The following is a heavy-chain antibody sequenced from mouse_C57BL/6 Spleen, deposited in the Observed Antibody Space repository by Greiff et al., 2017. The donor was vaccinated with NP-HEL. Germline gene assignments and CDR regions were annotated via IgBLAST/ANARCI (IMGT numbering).Heavy chain of an antibody. J-gene: IGHJ2*01. Sequence: VQLQQSGPELVKPGASVKISCKASGNTFTDYYMNWVKQSHGKSLEWIGDINPNNGGTSYNQKFKGKATLTVDKSSSTAYMELRSLTSEDSAVYYCARSGTDYWGQGTTLTVSS. CDR3: ARSGTDY. V-gene: IGHV1-26*01. CDR2: INPNNGGT. CDR1: GNTFTDYY. D-gene: IGHD4-1*01.